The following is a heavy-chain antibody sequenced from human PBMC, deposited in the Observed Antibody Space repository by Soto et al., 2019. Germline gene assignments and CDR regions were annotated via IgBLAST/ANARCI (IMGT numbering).Heavy chain of an antibody. D-gene: IGHD3-3*01. CDR3: ARASPYDFWSGHMVSRDKKKYNWFDP. J-gene: IGHJ5*02. CDR1: GGTFSSYT. CDR2: IIPILGIA. V-gene: IGHV1-69*02. Sequence: SVKVSFKASGGTFSSYTISWVRQAPGQGLEWMGRIIPILGIANYAQKFQGRVTITADKSTSTAYMELSSLRSEDTAVYYCARASPYDFWSGHMVSRDKKKYNWFDPWGQGTLVTVSS.